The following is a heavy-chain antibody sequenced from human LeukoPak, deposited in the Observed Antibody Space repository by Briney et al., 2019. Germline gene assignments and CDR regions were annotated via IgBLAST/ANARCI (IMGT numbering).Heavy chain of an antibody. J-gene: IGHJ4*02. V-gene: IGHV1-46*01. CDR2: INPSGGST. D-gene: IGHD3-22*01. Sequence: ASVKVSCKASRYTFTSYYMHWVRQAPGQGLEWMGIINPSGGSTSYAQKFQGRVTMTRDTSTSTVYMELSSLRSEDTAVYYCARATDYYDSSGYPHFDYWGQGTLVTVSS. CDR1: RYTFTSYY. CDR3: ARATDYYDSSGYPHFDY.